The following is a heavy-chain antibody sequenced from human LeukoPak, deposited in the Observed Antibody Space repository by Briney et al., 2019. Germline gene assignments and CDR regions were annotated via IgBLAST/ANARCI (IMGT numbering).Heavy chain of an antibody. D-gene: IGHD2-21*02. V-gene: IGHV4-59*12. J-gene: IGHJ4*02. Sequence: VKPSETLSLTCTVSGGSISSFYWSWIRQPPGKGLEWIGYVYYSGSTNYNPSLKSRVTISVDTSKKQFSLKLSSVTAADTAVYYCARERVYCGADCYRYFDYWGQGTLVTVSS. CDR1: GGSISSFY. CDR3: ARERVYCGADCYRYFDY. CDR2: VYYSGST.